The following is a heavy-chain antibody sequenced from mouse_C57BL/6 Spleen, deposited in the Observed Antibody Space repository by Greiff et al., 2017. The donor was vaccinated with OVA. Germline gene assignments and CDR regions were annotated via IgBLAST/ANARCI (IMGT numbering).Heavy chain of an antibody. CDR2: ISYSGST. J-gene: IGHJ3*01. CDR3: ARGGVYGNPLAY. Sequence: VQLKESGPGMVKPSQSLSLTCTVTGYSITSGYDWHWIRHFPGNKLEWMGYISYSGSTNYNPSLKSRISITHDTSKNHFFLKLNSVTTEDTATYYCARGGVYGNPLAYWGQGTLVTVSA. V-gene: IGHV3-1*01. CDR1: GYSITSGYD. D-gene: IGHD2-1*01.